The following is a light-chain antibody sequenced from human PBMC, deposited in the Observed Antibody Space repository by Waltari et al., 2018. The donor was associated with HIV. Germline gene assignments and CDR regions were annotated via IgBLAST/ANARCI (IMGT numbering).Light chain of an antibody. CDR2: HDH. Sequence: QSVLTQPPSLSAAPGHKINISCSGGGSNIGSRTVHWYQQLPSRAPNPIIDHDHRRPSGVSDRFTSSKSGTSASLFISKLQAADEATYYCAAWDDSLSGFVFGGGT. CDR1: GSNIGSRT. V-gene: IGLV1-44*01. J-gene: IGLJ3*02. CDR3: AAWDDSLSGFV.